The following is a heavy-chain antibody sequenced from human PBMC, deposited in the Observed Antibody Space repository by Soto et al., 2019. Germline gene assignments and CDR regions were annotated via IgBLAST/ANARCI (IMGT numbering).Heavy chain of an antibody. V-gene: IGHV4-39*01. Sequence: QLQLQEAGPGLVKPSATLSLTCTVSGGSISSSSYYWGWIRQPPGKGLEWIGSIYYRGSTYYNPSLKTRVTISGDTSKDQVSLKASSVHAAKTAVESCARRGRYSYGRIFDYLGQGTLVTVSS. CDR3: ARRGRYSYGRIFDY. D-gene: IGHD5-18*01. CDR2: IYYRGST. CDR1: GGSISSSSYY. J-gene: IGHJ4*02.